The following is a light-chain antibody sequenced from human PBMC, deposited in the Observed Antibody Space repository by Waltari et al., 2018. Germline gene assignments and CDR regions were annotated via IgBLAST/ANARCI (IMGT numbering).Light chain of an antibody. Sequence: QSGLTQPRSLSGAAVQSVTHSSNGTGSDVRGSHYVCWYPTHPGKAPKLMIYDVSKRSSGVPDRFSGSKSGHTASLPISGLPAEYEADYYCCSYAGSYTRVFGGGTKLTVL. V-gene: IGLV2-11*01. CDR1: GSDVRGSHY. J-gene: IGLJ3*02. CDR2: DVS. CDR3: CSYAGSYTRV.